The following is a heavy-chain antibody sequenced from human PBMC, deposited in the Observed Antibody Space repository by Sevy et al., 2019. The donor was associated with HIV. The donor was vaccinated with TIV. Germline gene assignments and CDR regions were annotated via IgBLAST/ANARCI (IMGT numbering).Heavy chain of an antibody. CDR1: GGSISSSSYY. CDR3: ARTAGRITIFGVSGGPFDY. CDR2: IYYSGST. J-gene: IGHJ4*02. D-gene: IGHD3-3*01. Sequence: SETLSLTCTVSGGSISSSSYYWGWIRQPPGKGLGWIGSIYYSGSTYYNPSLKSRVTLSVDTSKNQFSLKLSSVTAADTAVYYCARTAGRITIFGVSGGPFDYWGQGTLVTVSS. V-gene: IGHV4-39*01.